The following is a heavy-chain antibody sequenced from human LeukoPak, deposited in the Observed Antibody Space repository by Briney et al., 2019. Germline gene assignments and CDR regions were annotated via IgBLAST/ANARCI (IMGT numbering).Heavy chain of an antibody. CDR2: IKQDGSEK. CDR3: AREGYDILTGYYRDY. J-gene: IGHJ4*02. D-gene: IGHD3-9*01. V-gene: IGHV3-7*01. Sequence: GGSLRLSCAASGFTLSSYWMSWVRQAPGKGLEWVANIKQDGSEKYYVDSVKGRFTISRDNSKNTLYLQMNSLRAEDTAVYYCAREGYDILTGYYRDYWGQGTLVTVSS. CDR1: GFTLSSYW.